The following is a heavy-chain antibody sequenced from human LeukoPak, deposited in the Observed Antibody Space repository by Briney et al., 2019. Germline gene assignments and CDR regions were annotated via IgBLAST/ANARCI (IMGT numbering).Heavy chain of an antibody. J-gene: IGHJ4*02. V-gene: IGHV3-9*01. CDR3: ARNLPAADY. CDR2: ISWNSGSI. CDR1: GFTFDDYA. Sequence: SGGSLRLSCAASGFTFDDYAMHWVRQAPGKGLEWVSGISWNSGSIGYADSVKGRFTISRDNAKSSLYLQMNSLRAEDTAVYYCARNLPAADYWGQGTLVTVSS. D-gene: IGHD2-2*01.